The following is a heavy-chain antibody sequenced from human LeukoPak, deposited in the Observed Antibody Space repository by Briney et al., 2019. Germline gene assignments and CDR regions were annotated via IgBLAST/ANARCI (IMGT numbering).Heavy chain of an antibody. Sequence: ASVKVSCKASGYTFTGYYMHWARQAPGQGLEWMGRINPNSGGTNYAQKFQGRVTMTRDTSISTAYMELSRLRSDDTAVYYCARVLRSGSYPDYWGQGTLVTVSS. D-gene: IGHD1-26*01. J-gene: IGHJ4*02. CDR1: GYTFTGYY. V-gene: IGHV1-2*06. CDR3: ARVLRSGSYPDY. CDR2: INPNSGGT.